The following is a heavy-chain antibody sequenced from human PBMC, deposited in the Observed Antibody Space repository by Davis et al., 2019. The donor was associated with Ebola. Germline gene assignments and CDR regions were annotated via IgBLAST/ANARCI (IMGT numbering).Heavy chain of an antibody. D-gene: IGHD2-2*01. J-gene: IGHJ6*02. CDR3: AGISTTPRGYYYYGMDV. CDR2: ISYDGSNK. CDR1: GFTFSSYA. Sequence: GESLKISCAASGFTFSSYAMHWVRQAPGKGLEWVAVISYDGSNKYYADSVKGRFTISRDNAKNSLYLQMNSLRAEDTAVYYCAGISTTPRGYYYYGMDVWGQGTTVTVSS. V-gene: IGHV3-30*04.